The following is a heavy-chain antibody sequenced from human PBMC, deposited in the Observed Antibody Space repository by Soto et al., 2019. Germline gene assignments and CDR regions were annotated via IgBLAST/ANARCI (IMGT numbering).Heavy chain of an antibody. V-gene: IGHV3-23*01. Sequence: LRLSCAASGFTFSSYAMSWVRQAPGKGLEWVSAISGGGGSTCYADSVKGRFTISRDNSMNTLFLQMNSLRAEDTAVYYCASNSRLYYYYGMDVWGQGTTVTVSS. CDR3: ASNSRLYYYYGMDV. CDR1: GFTFSSYA. CDR2: ISGGGGST. J-gene: IGHJ6*02.